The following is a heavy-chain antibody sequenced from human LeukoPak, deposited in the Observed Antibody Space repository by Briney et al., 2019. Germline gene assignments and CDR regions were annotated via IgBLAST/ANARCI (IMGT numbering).Heavy chain of an antibody. V-gene: IGHV3-13*04. CDR2: IVTSGDT. D-gene: IGHD2-21*01. CDR1: AFTFSSYY. J-gene: IGHJ2*01. CDR3: ARSPHIVDSLWYFDL. Sequence: GGSLRLSCAPSAFTFSSYYMHWVRPATGKVLEWVSAIVTSGDTYYQGSVKSRFTTARENAKTTSQLQMNSRRAGDTAMYHCARSPHIVDSLWYFDLWGPGTLVTVSS.